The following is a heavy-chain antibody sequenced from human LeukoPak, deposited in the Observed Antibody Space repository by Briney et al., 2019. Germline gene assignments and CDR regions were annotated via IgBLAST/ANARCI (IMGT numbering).Heavy chain of an antibody. Sequence: QTGGSLRLSCAASGFTFSSYGMHWVRQAPGKGLEWVAVISYDGSNKYYADSVKGRFTISRDNSKNTLYLQMNSLRAEDTAVYYCAKSTLGSSWFDYWGQGTLVTVPS. CDR2: ISYDGSNK. V-gene: IGHV3-30*18. CDR1: GFTFSSYG. CDR3: AKSTLGSSWFDY. J-gene: IGHJ4*02. D-gene: IGHD6-13*01.